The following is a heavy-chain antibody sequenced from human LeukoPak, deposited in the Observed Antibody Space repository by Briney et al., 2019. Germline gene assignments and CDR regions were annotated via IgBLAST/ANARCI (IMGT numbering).Heavy chain of an antibody. CDR3: ARETRQAVAGTFDP. Sequence: PSETLSLTCTVSGGSISSSSYYWGWIRQPPGKGLEWIGSIYYSGSTYYNPSLKSRVTISVDTSKNQFSLKLSSVTAADTAVYYCARETRQAVAGTFDPWGQGTLVTVSS. CDR1: GGSISSSSYY. D-gene: IGHD6-19*01. J-gene: IGHJ5*02. V-gene: IGHV4-39*07. CDR2: IYYSGST.